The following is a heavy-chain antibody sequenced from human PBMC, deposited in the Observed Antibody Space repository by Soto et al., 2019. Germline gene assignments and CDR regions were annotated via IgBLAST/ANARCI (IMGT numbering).Heavy chain of an antibody. V-gene: IGHV4-34*01. CDR3: VRGLRSSGMDV. CDR1: GGSFSAYY. J-gene: IGHJ6*02. CDR2: IDHSGST. Sequence: QVQLQQWGAGLLKPSETLSLTCAVNGGSFSAYYWTWIRQPPGRGLEWIGEIDHSGSTNYNPSLESRVTISIDTAKNRFSLTVTSVTAADTAVYYCVRGLRSSGMDVWGQGTTVTVS.